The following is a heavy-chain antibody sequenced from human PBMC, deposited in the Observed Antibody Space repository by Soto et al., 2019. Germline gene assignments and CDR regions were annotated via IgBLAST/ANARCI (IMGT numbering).Heavy chain of an antibody. J-gene: IGHJ4*02. V-gene: IGHV3-33*01. CDR2: IWYDGSNK. CDR1: GFTFSNYG. Sequence: QVQLVESGGGVVQPGMSLRLSCAASGFTFSNYGMHWVRQAPGKGLEWVAVIWYDGSNKYYADSVKGRFTISRDNSKNTLYQKMNTMRAEATAVYYCARHKGGDPYYFDSWGQGTLVTVSS. CDR3: ARHKGGDPYYFDS. D-gene: IGHD4-17*01.